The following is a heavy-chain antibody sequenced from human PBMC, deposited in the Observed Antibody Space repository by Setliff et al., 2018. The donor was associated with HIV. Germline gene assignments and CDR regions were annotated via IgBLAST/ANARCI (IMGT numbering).Heavy chain of an antibody. Sequence: PGGSLRLSCAASGFPFRSYAMHWVRQAPGKGLEWVANISPDGSGATYADSVKGRFTISRDNAKNTLYLQMNSLRVEDTAVYYCARDRPHSWFDPWGQGTLVTVSS. V-gene: IGHV3-74*01. CDR1: GFPFRSYA. CDR2: ISPDGSGA. J-gene: IGHJ5*02. CDR3: ARDRPHSWFDP.